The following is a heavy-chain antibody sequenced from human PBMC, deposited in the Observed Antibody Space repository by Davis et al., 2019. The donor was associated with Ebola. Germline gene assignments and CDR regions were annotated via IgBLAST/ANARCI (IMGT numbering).Heavy chain of an antibody. V-gene: IGHV3-7*01. CDR1: GFTFNTYA. CDR2: IGRDGSER. D-gene: IGHD6-19*01. J-gene: IGHJ4*02. CDR3: ARDSGDRTVDY. Sequence: GGSLRLSCAASGFTFNTYAMSWVRQTPGKGLEWVANIGRDGSERYYVDSVKGRFTTSRDNTKKSLYLQMNSLRADDTAVYYCARDSGDRTVDYWGQGTLVTVSS.